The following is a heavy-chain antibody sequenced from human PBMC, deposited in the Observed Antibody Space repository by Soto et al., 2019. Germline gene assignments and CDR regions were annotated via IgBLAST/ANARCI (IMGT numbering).Heavy chain of an antibody. CDR2: ISGYNGDT. D-gene: IGHD2-8*01. V-gene: IGHV1-18*01. J-gene: IGHJ6*02. CDR1: GYTFSRYG. Sequence: QGQLVQSGGEVKKPGASVKVSRKASGYTFSRYGISWVRQAPGQGLEWMGWISGYNGDTNYAQKFQGRVTMTIDTSTTTAYMELRGLTSDDTAIYYCAKNGQPPYYYYGLDVWGQGTTVTVSS. CDR3: AKNGQPPYYYYGLDV.